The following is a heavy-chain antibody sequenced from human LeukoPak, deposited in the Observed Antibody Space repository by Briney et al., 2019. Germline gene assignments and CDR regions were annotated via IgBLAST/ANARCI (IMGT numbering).Heavy chain of an antibody. CDR3: ARARGRDRAAADY. CDR1: GFTVSSNY. Sequence: GGSLRLSCAASGFTVSSNYMSWVRRAPGKGLEWVSVIYSGGSTYYADSVKGRFTISRDNSENTLYLQMNSLRAEDTAVYYCARARGRDRAAADYWGQGTLVTVSS. D-gene: IGHD5-24*01. J-gene: IGHJ4*02. CDR2: IYSGGST. V-gene: IGHV3-53*05.